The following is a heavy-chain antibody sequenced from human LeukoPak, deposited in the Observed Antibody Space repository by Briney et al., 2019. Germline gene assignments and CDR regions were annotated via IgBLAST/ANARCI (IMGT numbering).Heavy chain of an antibody. J-gene: IGHJ4*02. D-gene: IGHD2-15*01. CDR3: ARDEYCSGGSCYSGDY. V-gene: IGHV1-2*06. CDR2: INPNSGGT. CDR1: GYTFTGYY. Sequence: ASVKVSCKASGYTFTGYYMHWVRPAPGQVLEWMGRINPNSGGTNYAQKFQGRVTMTRDTSISTAYMELSRLRSDDTAVYYCARDEYCSGGSCYSGDYWGQGTLVTVSS.